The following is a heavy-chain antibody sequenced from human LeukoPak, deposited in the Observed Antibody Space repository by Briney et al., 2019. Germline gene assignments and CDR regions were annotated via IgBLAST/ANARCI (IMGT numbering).Heavy chain of an antibody. CDR1: GGSISSYY. V-gene: IGHV4-59*01. Sequence: SETLSLTCTVSGGSISSYYWSWIRQPPGKGLEWIGYIYYSGSTNYNPSLKSRVTISVDTSKNQFSLKLSSVTAADTAVYYCARAPSSYGDYGIWYFDLWGRGTLVTVSS. CDR3: ARAPSSYGDYGIWYFDL. CDR2: IYYSGST. J-gene: IGHJ2*01. D-gene: IGHD4-17*01.